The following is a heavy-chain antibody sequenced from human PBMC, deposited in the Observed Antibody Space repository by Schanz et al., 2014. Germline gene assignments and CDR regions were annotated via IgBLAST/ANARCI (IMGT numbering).Heavy chain of an antibody. D-gene: IGHD3-10*01. J-gene: IGHJ6*02. CDR3: ARAKRFGDMDV. V-gene: IGHV1-18*01. CDR1: GGTFSRLT. Sequence: QLQLVQSGAEVKKPGSSVKVSCKASGGTFSRLTFSWVRQAPGQGLEWMGWINGYNGHTDYAQKLQGRVTLTTDTSTSTAYMELRNLRSDDTAVYYCARAKRFGDMDVWGRGTTVAVSS. CDR2: INGYNGHT.